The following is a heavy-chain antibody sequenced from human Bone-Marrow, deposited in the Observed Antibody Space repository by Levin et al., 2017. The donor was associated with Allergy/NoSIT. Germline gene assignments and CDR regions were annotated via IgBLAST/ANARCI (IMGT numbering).Heavy chain of an antibody. CDR1: TVTFSIYA. CDR2: ISRSGDT. Sequence: GESLKISCAASTVTFSIYAMSWVRQAPGKGLEWVSAISRSGDTYYADSVKGRFTISRDYSQNTLHLQMTSLRAEDTAVYYCTKEACSIGRGVCYGRGSYYYYYGLDVWGQGTTVIVSS. CDR3: TKEACSIGRGVCYGRGSYYYYYGLDV. V-gene: IGHV3-23*01. J-gene: IGHJ6*02. D-gene: IGHD2-2*01.